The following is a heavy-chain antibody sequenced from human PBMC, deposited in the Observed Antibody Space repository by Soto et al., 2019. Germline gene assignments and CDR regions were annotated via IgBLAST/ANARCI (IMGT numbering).Heavy chain of an antibody. V-gene: IGHV1-3*01. CDR1: GYTFTSYA. J-gene: IGHJ5*02. CDR3: ARKQSGTMSES. D-gene: IGHD1-1*01. Sequence: ASVKVSCKASGYTFTSYAMHWVRQAPGQRLEWMGWINAGNGNTKYSQKFQGRVTITRDTSASTAYMEVRSVTATDTAMYYCARKQSGTMSESWGPGTLVTVSS. CDR2: INAGNGNT.